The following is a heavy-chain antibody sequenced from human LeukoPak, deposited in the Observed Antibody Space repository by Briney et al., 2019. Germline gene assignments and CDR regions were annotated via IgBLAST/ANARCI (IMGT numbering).Heavy chain of an antibody. CDR1: GGSISSYY. CDR2: IYYSGST. Sequence: SETLSRTCTVSGGSISSYYWSWIRQPPGKGLEWIGNIYYSGSTNYNPSLKSRVTISLDTSKKQFSLKLSSVTAADTAVYYCARAPGYSYGTGGYYFDYWGQGTLVTVSS. CDR3: ARAPGYSYGTGGYYFDY. V-gene: IGHV4-59*01. J-gene: IGHJ4*02. D-gene: IGHD5-18*01.